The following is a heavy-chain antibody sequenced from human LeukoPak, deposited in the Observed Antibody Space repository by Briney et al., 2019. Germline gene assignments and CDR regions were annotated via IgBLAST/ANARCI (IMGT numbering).Heavy chain of an antibody. CDR2: IYPRDSDT. Sequence: GESLKISCKGSGYSFTSYWIGWVRQMPGKGLEWMGIIYPRDSDTSYSPSFQGQVTISADTSISTAYLQWSSLKASDTAMYYCARHASYDFWSGYYTTNNWFDPWGQGTLVTVSS. D-gene: IGHD3-3*01. CDR1: GYSFTSYW. CDR3: ARHASYDFWSGYYTTNNWFDP. V-gene: IGHV5-51*01. J-gene: IGHJ5*02.